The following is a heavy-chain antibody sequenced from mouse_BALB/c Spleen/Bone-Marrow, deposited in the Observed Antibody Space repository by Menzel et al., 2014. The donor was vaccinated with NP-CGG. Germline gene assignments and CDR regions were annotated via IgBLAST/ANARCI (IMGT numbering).Heavy chain of an antibody. V-gene: IGHV5-6-5*01. D-gene: IGHD1-1*01. CDR1: GFTFSGYA. CDR2: ISSGGTT. CDR3: AGITTVDY. J-gene: IGHJ4*01. Sequence: EVKLMESGGGLVKPGGSLKLSCAASGFTFSGYAMSWVRQTPEKGLEWVASISSGGTTYYPDSVKGRFTISRDNARNILYPQMSSLRSEDTAMYYCAGITTVDYWGQGTSVTVSS.